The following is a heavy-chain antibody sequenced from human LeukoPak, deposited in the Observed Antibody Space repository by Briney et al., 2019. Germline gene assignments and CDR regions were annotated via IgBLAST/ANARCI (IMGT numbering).Heavy chain of an antibody. Sequence: SETLSLTCTVSGYSIGSGYYWGWIRQPPGKGLGWIGSMYHSGSAYYYPSLKSRITISIDTSKNQFSLKLSSVTAADTAVYYCARDNWNSYYMDVWGKGTTVTVSS. CDR1: GYSIGSGYY. CDR2: MYHSGSA. J-gene: IGHJ6*03. D-gene: IGHD1-1*01. V-gene: IGHV4-38-2*02. CDR3: ARDNWNSYYMDV.